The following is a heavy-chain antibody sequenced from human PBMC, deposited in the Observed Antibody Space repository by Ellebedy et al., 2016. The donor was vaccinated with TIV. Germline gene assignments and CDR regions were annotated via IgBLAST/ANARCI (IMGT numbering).Heavy chain of an antibody. V-gene: IGHV5-10-1*01. CDR1: GYSFPNYW. CDR2: IDPSDSYT. CDR3: ASQSIRGYEDFHFDY. D-gene: IGHD5-12*01. Sequence: GESLKISCKGSGYSFPNYWISWVRQMPGKGLEWMGRIDPSDSYTNYSPSFQGHVTISVDRSITTAFLQWSSLKASDTAMYYCASQSIRGYEDFHFDYWGQGTLVTVSS. J-gene: IGHJ4*02.